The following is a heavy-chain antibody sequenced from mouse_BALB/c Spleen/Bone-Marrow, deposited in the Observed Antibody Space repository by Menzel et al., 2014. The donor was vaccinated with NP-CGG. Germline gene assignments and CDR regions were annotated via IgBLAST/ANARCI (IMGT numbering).Heavy chain of an antibody. CDR3: ARDYYGFSYGFAY. D-gene: IGHD1-1*01. J-gene: IGHJ3*01. Sequence: VHVKQSGPELVKPGASMKISCKASGYSFTGYTMNWVKQSHGKNLEWIGLINPYNGGTNYNQKFKGKATLTVDKSSSTAYMELLSLTSEDSAVYYCARDYYGFSYGFAYWGQGTLATVSA. CDR1: GYSFTGYT. CDR2: INPYNGGT. V-gene: IGHV1-18*01.